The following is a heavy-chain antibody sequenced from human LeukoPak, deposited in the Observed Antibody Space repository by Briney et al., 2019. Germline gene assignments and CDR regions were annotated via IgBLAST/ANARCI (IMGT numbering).Heavy chain of an antibody. CDR1: GGSISSYY. V-gene: IGHV4-4*07. J-gene: IGHJ4*02. CDR3: ARDTQIAPFDY. CDR2: IYTSGST. Sequence: ASETLSLTCTVSGGSISSYYWSWIRQPAGKGLEWIGRIYTSGSTNYNPSLKSRVTISVDKSKNQFSLKLSSVTAADTAVYYCARDTQIAPFDYWGQGTLVTVSS. D-gene: IGHD2/OR15-2a*01.